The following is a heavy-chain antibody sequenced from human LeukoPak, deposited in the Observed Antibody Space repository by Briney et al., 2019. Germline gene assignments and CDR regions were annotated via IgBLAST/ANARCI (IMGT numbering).Heavy chain of an antibody. CDR2: ISSSGGTI. J-gene: IGHJ4*02. D-gene: IGHD2-15*01. CDR1: GFTFSSYA. Sequence: GGSLRLSCATSGFTFSSYAMGWVRQAPGKGLEWVSYISSSGGTIYYADSVKGRFTISRDNAKNPLYLQMNSLRAEDTAIYYCARDLCSGGSCSDYWGQGTLVTVSS. V-gene: IGHV3-48*03. CDR3: ARDLCSGGSCSDY.